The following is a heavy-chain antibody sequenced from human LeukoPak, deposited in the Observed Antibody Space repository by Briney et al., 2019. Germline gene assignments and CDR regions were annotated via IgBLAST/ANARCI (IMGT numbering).Heavy chain of an antibody. J-gene: IGHJ4*02. CDR2: IYYSGST. CDR1: GGSISSSSYY. V-gene: IGHV4-39*01. Sequence: SETLSLTCTVSGGSISSSSYYWGWIRQPPGEGLEWIGSIYYSGSTYYNPSLKSRVTISVDTSKNQFSLKLSSVTAADTAVYYCARQSIAARWDYWGQGTLVTVSS. D-gene: IGHD6-6*01. CDR3: ARQSIAARWDY.